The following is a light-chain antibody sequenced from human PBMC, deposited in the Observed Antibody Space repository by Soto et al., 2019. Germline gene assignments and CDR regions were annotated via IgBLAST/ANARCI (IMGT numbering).Light chain of an antibody. Sequence: DIQMTQSPSSLSASVGDRVSITCSASQTISRYLNWLQQKPGEAPHSLIYTVSTLQSGVPSRFSGTGSGTDFTRTITTLQPEDFATYYCQQGYDTPLTVGHGTRLDI. CDR2: TVS. V-gene: IGKV1-39*01. CDR3: QQGYDTPLT. CDR1: QTISRY. J-gene: IGKJ5*01.